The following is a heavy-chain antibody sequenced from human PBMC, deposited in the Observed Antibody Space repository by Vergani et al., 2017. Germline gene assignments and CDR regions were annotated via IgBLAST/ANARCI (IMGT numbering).Heavy chain of an antibody. V-gene: IGHV4-61*10. Sequence: QVQLQESGPGLVKPSETLSLTCTVSGGSVSSGSYYWTWIRQPAGKGLEWIGDIYYRGSTNSNPSLKSRVTISVDTSKNQFSLKLSSVTAADTAVYYCARGSPGPYLDYWGQGSLVTVSS. CDR1: GGSVSSGSYY. CDR3: ARGSPGPYLDY. J-gene: IGHJ4*02. CDR2: IYYRGST.